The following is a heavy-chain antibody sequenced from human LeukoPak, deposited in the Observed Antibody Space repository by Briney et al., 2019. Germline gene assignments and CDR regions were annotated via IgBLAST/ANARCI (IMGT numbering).Heavy chain of an antibody. J-gene: IGHJ5*02. D-gene: IGHD3-10*01. V-gene: IGHV4-39*01. CDR2: IYYSGGT. CDR1: GDSISSSSSY. CDR3: ARNRYYYGSGNYGVPNWFDP. Sequence: SETLSLTCTVSGDSISSSSSYWGWIRQPPGKGLEWIGSIYYSGGTYYNPSLKSRVTISVDTSKNQFSLKLNSVTAADTAVYYCARNRYYYGSGNYGVPNWFDPWGQGTLVTVSS.